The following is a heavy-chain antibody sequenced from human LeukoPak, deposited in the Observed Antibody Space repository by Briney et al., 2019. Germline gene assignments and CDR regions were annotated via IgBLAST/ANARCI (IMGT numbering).Heavy chain of an antibody. CDR1: GGTFSGYY. CDR3: ARGGYYDSSGFTNWFDP. Sequence: SETVSLTCAVYGGTFSGYYWSWILQPPGKGLEWIGEINHSGSTNYNPSLESRVTISVDTSKNQFSLKLSSVTAADTAVYYCARGGYYDSSGFTNWFDPWGQGTLVTVSS. D-gene: IGHD3-22*01. J-gene: IGHJ5*02. V-gene: IGHV4-34*01. CDR2: INHSGST.